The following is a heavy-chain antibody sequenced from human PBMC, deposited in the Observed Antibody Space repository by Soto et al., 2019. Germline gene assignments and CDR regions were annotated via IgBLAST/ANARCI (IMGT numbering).Heavy chain of an antibody. CDR3: ARFTRGSSGDY. Sequence: EVQLVESGGDLVQPGGSLSLSCVASGFTFNTYWMSWVRQAPGKGLEWVANIKEAGSDKYYVDSVKGRFTISRDNAKNLLYLQMSRLGAGDTAMYYCARFTRGSSGDYWGQGTLVTVSS. CDR1: GFTFNTYW. D-gene: IGHD6-25*01. J-gene: IGHJ4*02. V-gene: IGHV3-7*01. CDR2: IKEAGSDK.